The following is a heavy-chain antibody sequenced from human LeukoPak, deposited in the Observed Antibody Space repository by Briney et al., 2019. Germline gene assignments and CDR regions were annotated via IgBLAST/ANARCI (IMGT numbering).Heavy chain of an antibody. J-gene: IGHJ3*02. Sequence: GGSLRLSSAASRFTFSSYSMNWVRQAPGKGLEWVSSISSSSSYIYYADSVKGRFTISRDNAKNSLYLQMNSLRAEDTAVYYCASYGDYNDAFDIWGQGTMVTVSS. D-gene: IGHD4-17*01. CDR3: ASYGDYNDAFDI. CDR2: ISSSSSYI. CDR1: RFTFSSYS. V-gene: IGHV3-21*01.